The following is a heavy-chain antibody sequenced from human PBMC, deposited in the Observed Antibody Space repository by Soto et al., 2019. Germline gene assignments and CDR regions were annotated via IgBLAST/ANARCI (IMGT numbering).Heavy chain of an antibody. Sequence: ASVKVSCKAPGDTFTSYYLNWVRQAPGQGLEWMGVINAHGGSTKYAQKFQGRVTMTRDTSRSTVNLELRSLRSDDTSIYYSARASGGNFGIIIEGPNLFDPWGQGTLVTVSS. CDR2: INAHGGST. CDR1: GDTFTSYY. D-gene: IGHD3-3*01. CDR3: ARASGGNFGIIIEGPNLFDP. J-gene: IGHJ5*02. V-gene: IGHV1-46*01.